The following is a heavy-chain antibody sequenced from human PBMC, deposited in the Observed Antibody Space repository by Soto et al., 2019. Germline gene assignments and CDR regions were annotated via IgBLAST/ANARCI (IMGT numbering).Heavy chain of an antibody. J-gene: IGHJ4*02. Sequence: SVKVSCKPSGGSFISFALNLVRQVPGQGLEWMGGITPMFGTPNYAQKFLGRLTLTADEATNTAYLELTSLTSDDTAVYYCADGGGGFDSWGQGSPVTVSS. V-gene: IGHV1-69*01. CDR2: ITPMFGTP. CDR3: ADGGGGFDS. CDR1: GGSFISFA. D-gene: IGHD4-17*01.